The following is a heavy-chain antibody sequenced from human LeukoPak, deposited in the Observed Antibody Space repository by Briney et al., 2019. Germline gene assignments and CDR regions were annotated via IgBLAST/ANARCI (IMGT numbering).Heavy chain of an antibody. V-gene: IGHV3-20*04. J-gene: IGHJ4*02. Sequence: PAGGSLRLSCAASGFTFDDYGISWVRQAPAKGLDWVSGVNWIGGGNGYEDSVKGRFTISKDNAKNSLYLQMNSLRAEDTALYYCARGGVQDPLDYWGQGTLVTVSS. CDR1: GFTFDDYG. CDR2: VNWIGGGN. CDR3: ARGGVQDPLDY. D-gene: IGHD3-16*01.